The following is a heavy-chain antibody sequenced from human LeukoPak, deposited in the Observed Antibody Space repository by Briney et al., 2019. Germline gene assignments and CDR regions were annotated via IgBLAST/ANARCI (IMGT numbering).Heavy chain of an antibody. CDR3: AKADDVVATNFDY. CDR2: FGGGGGSS. D-gene: IGHD5-12*01. V-gene: IGHV3-23*01. CDR1: GXXFSTYA. J-gene: IGHJ4*02. Sequence: PGGXLXLSCAAXGXXFSTYAMSWVRQAPGKGLEWVSAFGGGGGSSYYADSVQGRFTISRDNSKNTLYLQMNSLRVEDTAVYFCAKADDVVATNFDYWGQGTLVTVSS.